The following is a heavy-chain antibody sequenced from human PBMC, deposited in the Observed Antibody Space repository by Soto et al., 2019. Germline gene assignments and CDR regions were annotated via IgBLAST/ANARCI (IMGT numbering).Heavy chain of an antibody. V-gene: IGHV3-30*18. CDR1: GFTFSSYG. D-gene: IGHD3-3*01. CDR3: AKISITGSLGY. J-gene: IGHJ4*02. CDR2: ISYDGSNK. Sequence: ESGGGVVQPGRSLRLSCAASGFTFSSYGMHWVRQAPGKGLEWVAVISYDGSNKYYADSVKGRFTISRDNSKNTLYLQMNSLRAEDTAVYYCAKISITGSLGYWGQGTLVTVSS.